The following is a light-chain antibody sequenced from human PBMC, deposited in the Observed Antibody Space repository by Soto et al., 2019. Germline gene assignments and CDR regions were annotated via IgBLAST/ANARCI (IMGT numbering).Light chain of an antibody. J-gene: IGKJ1*01. CDR1: QSISNW. CDR2: KTS. CDR3: QQYNGYRWT. Sequence: DIQMTQSPSTLSASVGDRVTITCRASQSISNWLAWYQQKPGEAPKILIYKTSSLESGVPSRLSGSGSGTEFTLTISSLQPDDFATYYCQQYNGYRWTFGQGTKVDIK. V-gene: IGKV1-5*03.